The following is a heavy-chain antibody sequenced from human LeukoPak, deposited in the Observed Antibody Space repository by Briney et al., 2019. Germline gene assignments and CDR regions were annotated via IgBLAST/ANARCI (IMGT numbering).Heavy chain of an antibody. CDR2: MNPNSGNT. CDR3: ARGWGLVGAFSGWFDP. J-gene: IGHJ5*02. CDR1: GYTFTSYD. Sequence: ASVKVSCKASGYTFTSYDINWVRQATGQGLEWMGWMNPNSGNTGYAQKFQGRVTMTRNTSISTAYMELSSLRSEDAAVYYCARGWGLVGAFSGWFDPWGQGTLVTVSS. D-gene: IGHD1-26*01. V-gene: IGHV1-8*01.